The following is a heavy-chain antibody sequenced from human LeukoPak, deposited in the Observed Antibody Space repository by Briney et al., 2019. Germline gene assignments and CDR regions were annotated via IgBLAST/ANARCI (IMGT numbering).Heavy chain of an antibody. CDR3: ATPEMATIGGGFDY. CDR2: INHSGST. V-gene: IGHV4-34*01. Sequence: SETLSLTCAVYGGSFSGYYWSWIRQPPGKGLEWIGEINHSGSTNYNPSLKSRVTISVDTSKSQFSLKLSSVTAADTAVYYCATPEMATIGGGFDYWGQGTLVTVSS. CDR1: GGSFSGYY. J-gene: IGHJ4*02. D-gene: IGHD5-24*01.